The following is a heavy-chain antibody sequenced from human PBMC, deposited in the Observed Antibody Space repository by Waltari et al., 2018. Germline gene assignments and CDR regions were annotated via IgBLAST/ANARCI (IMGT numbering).Heavy chain of an antibody. V-gene: IGHV3-23*03. D-gene: IGHD6-13*01. Sequence: EVQLLESGGGLVQPGGSLRLSCAASGFTFSRYAMSWVRQAPGKGLEWVSVIYSGGSTYYADSVKGRFTISRDNSKNTLYLQMNSLRAEDTAVYYCAKPPRQQQLAYYFDYWGQGTLVTVSS. CDR1: GFTFSRYA. CDR2: IYSGGST. CDR3: AKPPRQQQLAYYFDY. J-gene: IGHJ4*02.